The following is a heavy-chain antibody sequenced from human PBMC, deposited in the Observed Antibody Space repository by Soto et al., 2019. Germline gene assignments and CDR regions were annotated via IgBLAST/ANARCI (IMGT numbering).Heavy chain of an antibody. J-gene: IGHJ5*02. V-gene: IGHV5-10-1*01. D-gene: IGHD2-2*01. CDR1: GYSFTSYW. CDR3: ASSLTYCSSTSCLGSWFDP. Sequence: GESLKISCKGSGYSFTSYWISWVRQMPGKGLEWMGRIDPSDSYTNYSPSFQGHVTISADKSISTAYLQWSSLKASDTAMYYCASSLTYCSSTSCLGSWFDPWGQGTLVTVSS. CDR2: IDPSDSYT.